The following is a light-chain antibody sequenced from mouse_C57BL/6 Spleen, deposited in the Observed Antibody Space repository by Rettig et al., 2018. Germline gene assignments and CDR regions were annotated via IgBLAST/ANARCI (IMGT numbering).Light chain of an antibody. Sequence: DIVMTQSHKFMSTSVGDRVSMTCKASQDVGTAVAWYQQKPGQSPKLLIYWASTRHTGVPDRFTGSGSGTDFTLTISNVQSEDLADYFCQQYSSYPLTFGSG. CDR3: QQYSSYPLT. J-gene: IGKJ4*01. CDR2: WAS. V-gene: IGKV6-23*01. CDR1: QDVGTA.